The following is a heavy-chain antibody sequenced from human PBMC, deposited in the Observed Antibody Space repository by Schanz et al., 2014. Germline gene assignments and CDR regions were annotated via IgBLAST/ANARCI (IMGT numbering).Heavy chain of an antibody. V-gene: IGHV3-48*01. D-gene: IGHD1-1*01. Sequence: EVQLVESGGGLVQPGGSLRLSCAASGFTFSSYAMSWVRQAPGKGLEWISYITYNGGTIYYADSVKGRFTISRDNAKNSLYLEMNSLRAEDTALYYCARDRRNADLDYWGQGTLXTVSS. J-gene: IGHJ4*02. CDR3: ARDRRNADLDY. CDR2: ITYNGGTI. CDR1: GFTFSSYA.